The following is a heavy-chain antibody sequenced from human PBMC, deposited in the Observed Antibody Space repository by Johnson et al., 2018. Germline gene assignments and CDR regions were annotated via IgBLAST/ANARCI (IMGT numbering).Heavy chain of an antibody. CDR1: GFTFSSYS. V-gene: IGHV3-74*03. J-gene: IGHJ6*03. D-gene: IGHD6-19*01. Sequence: LQLQESGGGLVQPGGSLRLSCAASGFTFSSYSMHWVRQGPGKGLVLVSYMNPQRNYILYADSVKGRFTISRDNAKNTLYLQMNSLRAEDTAVYYCAKEMGWYLGYFYYYMDVWGKGTTVTVSS. CDR2: MNPQRNYI. CDR3: AKEMGWYLGYFYYYMDV.